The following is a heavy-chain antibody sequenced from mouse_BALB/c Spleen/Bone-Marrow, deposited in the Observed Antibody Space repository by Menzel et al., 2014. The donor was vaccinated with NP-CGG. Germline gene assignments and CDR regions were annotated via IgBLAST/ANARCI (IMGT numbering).Heavy chain of an antibody. V-gene: IGHV5-17*02. Sequence: EVQLVESGGGLVQPGGSRKLSCAASGFTFSNFGMHWVRQAPEKGLEWVGYISGGSSAIYYGETVKGRFTISRDNPKNTLFLQMTSLRSQDTAMDFCSRGGDYDGYAMDYWGQGTSITVSS. D-gene: IGHD2-4*01. CDR1: GFTFSNFG. CDR2: ISGGSSAI. J-gene: IGHJ4*01. CDR3: SRGGDYDGYAMDY.